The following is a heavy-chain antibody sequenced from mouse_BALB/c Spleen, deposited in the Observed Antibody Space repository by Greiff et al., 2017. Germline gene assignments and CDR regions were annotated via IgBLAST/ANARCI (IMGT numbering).Heavy chain of an antibody. J-gene: IGHJ1*01. V-gene: IGHV1-87*01. D-gene: IGHD2-4*01. CDR2: IYPGDGDT. CDR1: GYTFTSYW. CDR3: ARFDSWYFDV. Sequence: VQLQESGAELARPGASVKLSCKASGYTFTSYWMQWVKQRPGQGLEWIGAIYPGDGDTRYTQKFKGKATLTADKSSSTAYMQLSSLASEDSAVYYCARFDSWYFDVWGAGTTVTVSS.